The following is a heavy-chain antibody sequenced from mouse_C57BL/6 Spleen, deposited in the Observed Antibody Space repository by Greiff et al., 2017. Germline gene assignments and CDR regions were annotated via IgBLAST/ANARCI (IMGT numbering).Heavy chain of an antibody. D-gene: IGHD2-1*01. CDR1: GYTFTSYW. CDR2: INPSNGGT. Sequence: QVQLQQPGTELVKPGASVKLSCKASGYTFTSYWMHWVKQRPGQGLEWIGNINPSNGGTNYNEKFKSKATLTVDKSSSTAYMQLSSLTSEDSAVYYCARGEIYYGNYYAMDCWGQGTSVTVSS. V-gene: IGHV1-53*01. CDR3: ARGEIYYGNYYAMDC. J-gene: IGHJ4*01.